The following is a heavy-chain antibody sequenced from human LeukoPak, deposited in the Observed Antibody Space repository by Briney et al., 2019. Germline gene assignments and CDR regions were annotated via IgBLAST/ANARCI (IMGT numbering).Heavy chain of an antibody. V-gene: IGHV4-30-2*01. J-gene: IGHJ3*02. CDR3: ARDLEGSSDAFDI. Sequence: PSETLSLTCTVSGGSISSGGYYWSWIRQPPGKGLEWIGYIYHSGSTYYNPSLKSRVTISVDRSKNQFSLKLSSVTAADTAVYYCARDLEGSSDAFDIWGQGTMVTVSS. CDR2: IYHSGST. CDR1: GGSISSGGYY.